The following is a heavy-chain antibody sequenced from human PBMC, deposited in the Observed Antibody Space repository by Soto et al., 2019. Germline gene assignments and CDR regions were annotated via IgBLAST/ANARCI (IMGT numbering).Heavy chain of an antibody. CDR2: IKSRSDGGTP. V-gene: IGHV3-15*01. CDR1: GFTLSNAW. CDR3: TTDTRRISVFGVPWDS. D-gene: IGHD3-3*01. J-gene: IGHJ4*02. Sequence: EVQLEESGGGPVEPGGSLRLSCAASGFTLSNAWMNWVRHTPGRGLEWVGRIKSRSDGGTPDYGAPVKGRFTISRDVSLNTVYLQMNSLTAEDTGVYYCTTDTRRISVFGVPWDSWGQGTLVTVSS.